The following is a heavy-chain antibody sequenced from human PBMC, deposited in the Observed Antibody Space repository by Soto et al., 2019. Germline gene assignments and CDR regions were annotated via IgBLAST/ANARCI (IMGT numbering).Heavy chain of an antibody. CDR3: AKSQHLPQDVCYF. V-gene: IGHV4-59*01. CDR2: IHDSGRT. CDR1: GDSISSSY. D-gene: IGHD3-10*01. Sequence: QVQLQESGPGLVKPSETLCLSCAVSGDSISSSYWTWFRQSPGKGLEWIGYIHDSGRTDSSPSLKSRVTISMDTSKSQFSLNLASVTAADTAVYYCAKSQHLPQDVCYFWDPWTMVTVSS. J-gene: IGHJ3*01.